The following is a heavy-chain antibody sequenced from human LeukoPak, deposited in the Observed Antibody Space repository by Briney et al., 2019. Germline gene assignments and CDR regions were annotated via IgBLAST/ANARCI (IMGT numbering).Heavy chain of an antibody. CDR2: IYGSGVIT. D-gene: IGHD3-16*01. Sequence: GGSLRLSYAASEFTFSIYAMNWVRQAPGRGLEWVSGIYGSGVITFYAASVKGGFTISRENSNNTLYLQKNSLRAEDTAISYCAKDSSQGGDYFDSWGQGTLVTVSS. CDR1: EFTFSIYA. CDR3: AKDSSQGGDYFDS. J-gene: IGHJ4*02. V-gene: IGHV3-23*01.